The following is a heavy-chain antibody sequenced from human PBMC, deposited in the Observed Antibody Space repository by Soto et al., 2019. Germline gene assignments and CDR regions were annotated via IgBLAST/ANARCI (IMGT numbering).Heavy chain of an antibody. CDR1: GGTFSSYT. V-gene: IGHV1-69*08. Sequence: QVQLVQSGAEVKKPGSSVKVSCKASGGTFSSYTISWVRQAPGQGLEWMGRIIPILGIANYAQKFQGRVTITADKSTGTAYMELSSLRSEDTAVYYCARERVGVTPVSYWGQGTLVTVSS. D-gene: IGHD1-26*01. CDR2: IIPILGIA. CDR3: ARERVGVTPVSY. J-gene: IGHJ4*02.